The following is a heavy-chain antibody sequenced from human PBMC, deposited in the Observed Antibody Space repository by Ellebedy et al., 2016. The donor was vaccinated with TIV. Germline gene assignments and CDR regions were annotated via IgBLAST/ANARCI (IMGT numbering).Heavy chain of an antibody. CDR3: VRGLGIARF. Sequence: MPSETLSLTCTVSGGSISSSNYYRGWIRQPPGKGLEWIGSIYSSGSTYYNPSLKSRLSISVDTSKNQFSLNLTSVTAADRAVYYCVRGLGIARFWGQGTLVTVSS. CDR2: IYSSGST. D-gene: IGHD6-13*01. CDR1: GGSISSSNYY. J-gene: IGHJ4*02. V-gene: IGHV4-39*07.